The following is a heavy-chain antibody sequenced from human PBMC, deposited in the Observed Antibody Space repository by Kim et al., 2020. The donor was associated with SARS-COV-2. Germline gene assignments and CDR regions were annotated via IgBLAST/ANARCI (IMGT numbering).Heavy chain of an antibody. D-gene: IGHD2-2*01. CDR3: AKDTRGLVVVPAAYGMDV. V-gene: IGHV3-23*01. J-gene: IGHJ6*02. Sequence: GRFTISRDNSKNTLYLQMNSLRAEDTAVYYCAKDTRGLVVVPAAYGMDVWGQGTTVTVSS.